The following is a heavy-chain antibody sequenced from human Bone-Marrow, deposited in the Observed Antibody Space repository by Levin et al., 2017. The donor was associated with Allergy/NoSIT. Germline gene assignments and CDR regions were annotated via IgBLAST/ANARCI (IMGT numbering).Heavy chain of an antibody. CDR3: ATSEVGTTRVFDY. CDR1: GASISSYY. J-gene: IGHJ4*02. CDR2: MHTSGNT. V-gene: IGHV4-4*07. D-gene: IGHD1-26*01. Sequence: NASETLSLTCTVSGASISSYYWSWIRQPAGKGLEWIGRMHTSGNTNYNPSLKGRVSMSVDTSTNQFSLKVTSLTAADTAMYYCATSEVGTTRVFDYWGQGTLVTVSS.